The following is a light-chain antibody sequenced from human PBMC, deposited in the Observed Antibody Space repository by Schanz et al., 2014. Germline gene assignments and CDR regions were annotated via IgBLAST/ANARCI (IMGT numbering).Light chain of an antibody. Sequence: DIQMTQSPSSVSASVGDRVTITCRASQGITSWLAWYQQKPGKAPKLLIYKASTLESGVPSRFSGSGSGTEFTLTISSLQPDDFATYYCQQYNSYWTFGQGTKVEIK. CDR3: QQYNSYWT. CDR1: QGITSW. CDR2: KAS. J-gene: IGKJ1*01. V-gene: IGKV1-5*03.